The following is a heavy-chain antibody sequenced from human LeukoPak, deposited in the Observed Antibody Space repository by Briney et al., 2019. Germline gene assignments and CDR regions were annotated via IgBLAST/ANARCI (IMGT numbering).Heavy chain of an antibody. J-gene: IGHJ4*02. CDR2: INHSGST. Sequence: SETLSLTCAVYGGSFSGYYWSWIRQPPGKGLEWIGEINHSGSTNYNPSLKSRVTISVDTSKNQFSLKLSSVTAADTAVYYCAGEYSSSYPARCWGQGTLVTVSS. D-gene: IGHD6-6*01. CDR3: AGEYSSSYPARC. V-gene: IGHV4-34*01. CDR1: GGSFSGYY.